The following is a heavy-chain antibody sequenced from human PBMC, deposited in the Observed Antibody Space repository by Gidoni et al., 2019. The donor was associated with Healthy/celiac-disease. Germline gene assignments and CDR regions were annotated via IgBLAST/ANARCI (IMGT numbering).Heavy chain of an antibody. CDR2: IYYSGST. Sequence: QVQLQESGPGLVKPSETLSLTCTVSGGSISSYYWSWIRQPPGKGLEWIGYIYYSGSTNYNPSLKSRVTISVDTSKNQFSLKLSAVTAADTAVYFCARAPPYGGYDFWSGYYSHDAF. J-gene: IGHJ3*01. V-gene: IGHV4-59*01. CDR1: GGSISSYY. D-gene: IGHD3-3*01. CDR3: ARAPPYGGYDFWSGYYSHDAF.